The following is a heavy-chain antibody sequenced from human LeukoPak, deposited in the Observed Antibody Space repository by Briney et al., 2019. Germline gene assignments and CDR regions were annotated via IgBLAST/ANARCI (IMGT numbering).Heavy chain of an antibody. CDR3: ARALSGMVRGVKGYYYYGMDV. J-gene: IGHJ6*04. Sequence: SETLSLTCTVSGGSISSYYWSWIRQPPGKGLEWIGYIYYSGSTNHNPSLKSRVTISVDTSKNQFSLKLSSVTAADTAVYYCARALSGMVRGVKGYYYYGMDVWGKGITVTVSS. CDR2: IYYSGST. CDR1: GGSISSYY. V-gene: IGHV4-59*01. D-gene: IGHD3-10*01.